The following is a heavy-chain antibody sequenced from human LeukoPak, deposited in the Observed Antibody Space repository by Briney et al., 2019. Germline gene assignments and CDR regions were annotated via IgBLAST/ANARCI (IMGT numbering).Heavy chain of an antibody. D-gene: IGHD2/OR15-2a*01. CDR3: AKGGTTFDF. V-gene: IGHV3-7*01. CDR2: IKYDGSEK. CDR1: GFTFSSYW. Sequence: GGSLRRSCVASGFTFSSYWRSWVRQAPGKGLEWVANIKYDGSEKYYVDSVKGRFTISRDNAKNSLYLQMNSLRAEDTALYYCAKGGTTFDFWGQGTLVTVSS. J-gene: IGHJ4*02.